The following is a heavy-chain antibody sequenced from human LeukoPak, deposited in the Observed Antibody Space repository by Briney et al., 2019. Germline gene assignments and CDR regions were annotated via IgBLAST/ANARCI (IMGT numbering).Heavy chain of an antibody. V-gene: IGHV4-4*07. CDR1: GGSISSYN. Sequence: SETLSLTCTVSGGSISSYNWSWIRQPAGKGLEWIGRIYTSGSTNYNPSLKSRVTMSVDTSKNQFSLKLSSVTAADTAVYYCARDLGVGATPASDYYFDYWGQGTLVTVSS. D-gene: IGHD1-26*01. CDR3: ARDLGVGATPASDYYFDY. CDR2: IYTSGST. J-gene: IGHJ4*02.